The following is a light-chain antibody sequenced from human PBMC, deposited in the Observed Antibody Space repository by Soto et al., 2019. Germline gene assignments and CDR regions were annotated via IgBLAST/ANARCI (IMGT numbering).Light chain of an antibody. Sequence: QSALTQPASVSGSPGQSITISCTGADSDVGGYDYVSWYQQHPGKAPKLMIYDVSVRPSGISSRFSGSKSGNTASLTISGLQAEDEADYYCSSYKTTYTLVFGGGTKVTVL. V-gene: IGLV2-14*01. J-gene: IGLJ2*01. CDR2: DVS. CDR3: SSYKTTYTLV. CDR1: DSDVGGYDY.